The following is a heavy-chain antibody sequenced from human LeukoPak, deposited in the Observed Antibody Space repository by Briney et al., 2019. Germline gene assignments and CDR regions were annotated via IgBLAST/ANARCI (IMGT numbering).Heavy chain of an antibody. V-gene: IGHV4-38-2*02. CDR2: IYYSGST. D-gene: IGHD2-2*02. Sequence: PSETLSLTCTVSGYSFDSGYYWGWIRQPPGKGLEWIANIYYSGSTSYHPSLKSRITVSIDTSKNKSSLKLYSVSAADTALYYCARLYCISTSCYTIDYWGQGTLVTVSS. CDR1: GYSFDSGYY. CDR3: ARLYCISTSCYTIDY. J-gene: IGHJ4*02.